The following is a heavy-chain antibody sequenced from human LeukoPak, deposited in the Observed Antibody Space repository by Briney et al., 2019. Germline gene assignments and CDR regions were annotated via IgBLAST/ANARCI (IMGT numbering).Heavy chain of an antibody. J-gene: IGHJ4*02. V-gene: IGHV1-2*06. Sequence: ASVKVSCTASGYTFTGYYMHWVRQAPGQGLEWMGRINPNSGGTNYAQKFQGRVTMTRDTSISTAYMELSRLRSDDTAVYYCARAGEAVAGRFDYWGQGTLVTVSS. CDR2: INPNSGGT. CDR3: ARAGEAVAGRFDY. CDR1: GYTFTGYY. D-gene: IGHD6-19*01.